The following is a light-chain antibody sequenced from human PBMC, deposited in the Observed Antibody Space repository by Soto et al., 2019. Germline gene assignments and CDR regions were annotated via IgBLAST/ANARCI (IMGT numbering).Light chain of an antibody. Sequence: QSALTQPASVSGSPVQSITISCTGTSSDVGDYNYVSWYQQHPGKAPKLMIYKVSNQPSGVSDRFSGSKSGNTASLTISGLQAEDEADYYCSSYTSSSTLYVFGTGTKLTVL. CDR2: KVS. J-gene: IGLJ1*01. CDR3: SSYTSSSTLYV. V-gene: IGLV2-14*01. CDR1: SSDVGDYNY.